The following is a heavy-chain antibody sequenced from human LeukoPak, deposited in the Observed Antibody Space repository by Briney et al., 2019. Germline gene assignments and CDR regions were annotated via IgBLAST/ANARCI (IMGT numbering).Heavy chain of an antibody. Sequence: GGSLRLSCAASGFTFSSDSMNWVRQAPGKGLEWVSYISSSSSTIYYADSVKGRFTISRDNAKNSLYLQMNSLRDEDTAVYYCARDPNYYDSSGVFDYWGQGTLVTVSS. J-gene: IGHJ4*02. CDR1: GFTFSSDS. CDR2: ISSSSSTI. D-gene: IGHD3-22*01. V-gene: IGHV3-48*02. CDR3: ARDPNYYDSSGVFDY.